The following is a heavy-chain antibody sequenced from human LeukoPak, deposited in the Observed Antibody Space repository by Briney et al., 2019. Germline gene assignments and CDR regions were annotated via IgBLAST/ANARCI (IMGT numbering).Heavy chain of an antibody. CDR2: IKQDGSEK. D-gene: IGHD1-1*01. CDR1: GFTFSSYW. J-gene: IGHJ5*01. V-gene: IGHV3-7*05. Sequence: GGSLRLSCAASGFTFSSYWMSWVRQAPGKGLEWVANIKQDGSEKYYVDSVKGRFTISRDNAKNSLYLHTNSLRAEDTAVYYCARCRSGNTKWFDPWGQGTMVTVSS. CDR3: ARCRSGNTKWFDP.